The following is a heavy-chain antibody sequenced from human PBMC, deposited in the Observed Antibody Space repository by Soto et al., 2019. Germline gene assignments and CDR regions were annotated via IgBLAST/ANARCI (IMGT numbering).Heavy chain of an antibody. Sequence: QVQLQQSGPGLVKPSETLSLTCTVSSGPSRSHNWGWIRQPPGRGLEWIGYVYYTGSTSYNPSLKSLVTISADTSTNHISPTLSSVTAADTAVYYCVRQGIGDLHGLVDVWGQGTTVSVSS. D-gene: IGHD3-10*01. CDR2: VYYTGST. V-gene: IGHV4-59*08. CDR1: SGPSRSHN. CDR3: VRQGIGDLHGLVDV. J-gene: IGHJ6*02.